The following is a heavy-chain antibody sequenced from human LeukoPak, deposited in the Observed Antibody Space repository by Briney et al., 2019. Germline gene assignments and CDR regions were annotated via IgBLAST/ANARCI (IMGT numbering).Heavy chain of an antibody. V-gene: IGHV1-69*05. CDR3: ARVKHLQSVDYMDV. D-gene: IGHD2-15*01. Sequence: SLRVSCTASGGTFSSYAISWVRQAPGQGLEWVGGIIPILGTANYAQTVQGRVTISTDESTSTAYMELNSLRSEDTALYYCARVKHLQSVDYMDVWGKGTAVTVS. J-gene: IGHJ6*03. CDR2: IIPILGTA. CDR1: GGTFSSYA.